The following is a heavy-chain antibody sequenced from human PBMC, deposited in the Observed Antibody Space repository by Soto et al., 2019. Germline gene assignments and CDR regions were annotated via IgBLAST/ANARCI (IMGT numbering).Heavy chain of an antibody. Sequence: PSETLSLTCAVYGGSFSGYYWSWIRQPPGKGLEWIGEINHSGSTNYNPSLKSRVTISVDTSKNQFSLKLSSVTAADTAVYYCARGGLSYYDILTGYYNWGQGTLVTVSS. V-gene: IGHV4-34*01. D-gene: IGHD3-9*01. CDR2: INHSGST. CDR1: GGSFSGYY. J-gene: IGHJ4*02. CDR3: ARGGLSYYDILTGYYN.